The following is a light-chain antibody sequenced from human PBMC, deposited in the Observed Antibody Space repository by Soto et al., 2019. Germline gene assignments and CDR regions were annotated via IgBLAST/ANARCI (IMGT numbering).Light chain of an antibody. CDR2: GAS. J-gene: IGKJ4*01. CDR3: QQYNDWPLT. Sequence: EKGMTQSLAALSVSPGERATLSCRASQSVNSNLAWYQQKAGQAPRLLLYGASTRAIGIPARFSGSASGTEFTLTISSLQSEDSAVYYCQQYNDWPLTFGGGTKVDIK. V-gene: IGKV3-15*01. CDR1: QSVNSN.